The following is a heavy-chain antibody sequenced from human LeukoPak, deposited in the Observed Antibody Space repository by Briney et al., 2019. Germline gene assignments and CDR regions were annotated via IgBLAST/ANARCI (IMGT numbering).Heavy chain of an antibody. V-gene: IGHV3-30*18. CDR2: MSYDGSDK. CDR3: AKDLYSSSWYRFDY. D-gene: IGHD6-13*01. J-gene: IGHJ4*02. Sequence: HPGRSLRLSCAASGFTFSRSGMHWVRQAPGKGLEWVAVMSYDGSDKYYADSVKGRFTISRDNSKNTLYLQMNSLRAEDTAVYYCAKDLYSSSWYRFDYWGQGTLVTVSS. CDR1: GFTFSRSG.